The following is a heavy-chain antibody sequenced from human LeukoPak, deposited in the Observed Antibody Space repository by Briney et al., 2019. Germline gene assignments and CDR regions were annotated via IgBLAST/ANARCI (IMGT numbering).Heavy chain of an antibody. J-gene: IGHJ4*02. CDR1: GYTFTGYY. D-gene: IGHD3-16*01. CDR2: INPNNGGT. Sequence: GASVKVSCKASGYTFTGYYIHWVRQAPGQGLEWMGWINPNNGGTNYAQKFQGRVTMTRDTSISTAYMELNRLASDDTAVYYCARATRFGGFFVGPLNKGGIDYWGQGTLVTVSS. CDR3: ARATRFGGFFVGPLNKGGIDY. V-gene: IGHV1-2*02.